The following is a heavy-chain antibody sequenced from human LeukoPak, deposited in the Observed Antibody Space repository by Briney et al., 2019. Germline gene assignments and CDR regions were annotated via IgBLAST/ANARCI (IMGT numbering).Heavy chain of an antibody. CDR1: GFFLSSYT. V-gene: IGHV3-21*01. J-gene: IGHJ4*02. D-gene: IGHD3-10*01. CDR3: VRDFLGESGAGGY. Sequence: GGSLRLSCAASGFFLSSYTMNWVRQAPGKGLEWVSSISPTSIYTFYADSVRGRFTISRDNARNSLYLEMNSLRVEDAGVFYCVRDFLGESGAGGYWGQGTLVTVSS. CDR2: ISPTSIYT.